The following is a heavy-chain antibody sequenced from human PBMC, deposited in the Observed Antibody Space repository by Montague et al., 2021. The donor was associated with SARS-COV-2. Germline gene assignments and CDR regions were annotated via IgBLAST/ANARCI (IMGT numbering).Heavy chain of an antibody. V-gene: IGHV3-23*01. D-gene: IGHD6-19*01. CDR1: GFAFNNFA. CDR2: IFGSGAGT. J-gene: IGHJ2*01. Sequence: SLRLSCAASGFAFNNFAMTWVRQPPGKGLGWVSSIFGSGAGTYYADSVKGRFTISRDNSRNTLYLQMNSLRAEDTAKYYCAKQPGAGAVVYWYFDLWGRGTVVSVSS. CDR3: AKQPGAGAVVYWYFDL.